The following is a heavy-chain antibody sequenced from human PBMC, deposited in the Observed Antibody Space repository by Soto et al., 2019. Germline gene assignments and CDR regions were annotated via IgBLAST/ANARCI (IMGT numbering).Heavy chain of an antibody. V-gene: IGHV3-33*01. J-gene: IGHJ6*02. CDR3: ARAVAAAGYYYGMDV. Sequence: GVSMRVSCAAAGFTFSSYDRHWVRKATGKGLEWVAVIWYDGSNKYYADSVKGRFTISRDNSKNTLYLQMNSLRAEDTAVYYCARAVAAAGYYYGMDVWGQGTTVTVSS. CDR2: IWYDGSNK. D-gene: IGHD6-13*01. CDR1: GFTFSSYD.